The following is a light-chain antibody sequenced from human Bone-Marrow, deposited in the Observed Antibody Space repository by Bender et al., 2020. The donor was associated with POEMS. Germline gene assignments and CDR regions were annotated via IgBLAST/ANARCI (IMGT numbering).Light chain of an antibody. CDR3: QSYDNSLGGWV. V-gene: IGLV2-8*01. J-gene: IGLJ3*02. CDR2: EVT. CDR1: SSDVGNYDF. Sequence: QSALTQPPSASGSPGQSVTISCTGTSSDVGNYDFVSWYQQHPGKAPKLIIYEVTKRPSGVPDRFSGSKSGTSASLAITGLQAEDEGDYYCQSYDNSLGGWVFGGGTKLTVL.